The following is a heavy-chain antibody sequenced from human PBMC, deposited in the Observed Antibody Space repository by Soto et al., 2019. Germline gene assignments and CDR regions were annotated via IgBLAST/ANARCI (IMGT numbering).Heavy chain of an antibody. D-gene: IGHD3-22*01. Sequence: EVQLVESGGGLIQPGGSLRLSCAASGFTFSSNDMNWVRQAPGKGLEWVSLIYSGGSTYYAGSVRGRFTISRDNSQNTLYLQMSSLGAEDTAVYYCATRPLLPGAPWGQGTMVTVSS. CDR3: ATRPLLPGAP. J-gene: IGHJ3*01. V-gene: IGHV3-53*01. CDR1: GFTFSSND. CDR2: IYSGGST.